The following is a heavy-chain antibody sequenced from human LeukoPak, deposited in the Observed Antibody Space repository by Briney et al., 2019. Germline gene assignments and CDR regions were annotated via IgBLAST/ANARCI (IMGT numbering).Heavy chain of an antibody. CDR1: GGTFTIYA. CDR2: IIPIFGTA. J-gene: IGHJ5*02. V-gene: IGHV1-69*01. D-gene: IGHD3-10*01. CDR3: ARSMVRGVSNYNWFDP. Sequence: GASVTVSRTASGGTFTIYAISWVRQAPGQGLEWMGGIIPIFGTANYAQKFQGRVTITADESTSTAYMELSSLRSEDTAVYYCARSMVRGVSNYNWFDPWGQGTLVTVSS.